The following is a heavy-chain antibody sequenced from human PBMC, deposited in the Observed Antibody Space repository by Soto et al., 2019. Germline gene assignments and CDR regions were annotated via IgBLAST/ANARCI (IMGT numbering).Heavy chain of an antibody. J-gene: IGHJ4*02. CDR1: GFSLTTSGVH. Sequence: SGPTLVNPTQTLTLTCTFSGFSLTTSGVHVGWIRQPPGKALEWLAVIYWDDDKRYSPLLKSRLTITKGTSKNQVVLTMTNMDPVDTPTFFCAKRLGEVWGGASYSDYWGQGTLVTVSS. CDR3: AKRLGEVWGGASYSDY. CDR2: IYWDDDK. D-gene: IGHD3-16*01. V-gene: IGHV2-5*02.